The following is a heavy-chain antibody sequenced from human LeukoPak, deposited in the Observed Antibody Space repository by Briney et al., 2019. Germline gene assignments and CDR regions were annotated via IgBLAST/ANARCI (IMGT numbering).Heavy chain of an antibody. V-gene: IGHV4-31*03. D-gene: IGHD3-10*01. CDR2: IYYSGST. J-gene: IGHJ3*02. CDR3: ARARSYGSDDAFDI. CDR1: GGSISSGGYY. Sequence: SETLSLTCTVSGGSISSGGYYWSWIRQHPGKGLEWIGYIYYSGSTYYNPSLKSRVTISVDTSKNQFSLKLSSVTAADTAVYYCARARSYGSDDAFDIWGQGTMVTVSS.